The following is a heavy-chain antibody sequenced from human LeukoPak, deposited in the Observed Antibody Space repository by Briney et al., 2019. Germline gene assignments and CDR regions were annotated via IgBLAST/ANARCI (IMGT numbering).Heavy chain of an antibody. CDR2: ISGSGGIT. CDR1: GFTXXSYA. Sequence: XAXXGFTXXSYAMSWVRQAPGKGVEWVSAISGSGGITYYADSVNGQFTISRDNSENTLYLQMNSLSAEDTAVYYCAKTVPDSIVVVPAAILGAEFDYWGQGTLVTVSS. D-gene: IGHD2-2*01. V-gene: IGHV3-23*01. J-gene: IGHJ4*02. CDR3: AKTVPDSIVVVPAAILGAEFDY.